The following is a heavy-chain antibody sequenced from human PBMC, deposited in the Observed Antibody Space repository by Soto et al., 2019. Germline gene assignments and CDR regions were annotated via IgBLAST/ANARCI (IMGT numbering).Heavy chain of an antibody. V-gene: IGHV1-3*01. CDR1: GYTFTSYA. D-gene: IGHD4-17*01. CDR3: ARDQIDYGDYEYYFDY. CDR2: INAGNGNT. Sequence: QVQLVQSGAEVKKPGASVKVSCKASGYTFTSYAMHWVRQAPGQRLEWMGWINAGNGNTKYSQKFQGRVTITRDTSASTAYMEQSSMRSEDTAVYYCARDQIDYGDYEYYFDYWGQGTLVTVSS. J-gene: IGHJ4*02.